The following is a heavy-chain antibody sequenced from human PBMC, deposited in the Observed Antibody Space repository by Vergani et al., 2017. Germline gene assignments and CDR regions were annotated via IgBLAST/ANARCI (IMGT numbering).Heavy chain of an antibody. CDR3: ARVDMGYYDSSGTFDY. D-gene: IGHD3-22*01. CDR1: GGSFSGYY. J-gene: IGHJ4*02. Sequence: QVQLQQWGAGLLKPSETLSLTCAVYGGSFSGYYWSWIRQPPGKGLEWIGEINHSGSTNYNPSLKSRVTISVDTSKNQFSLKLSSVTAADTAVYYCARVDMGYYDSSGTFDYSGQGTLVTVSS. CDR2: INHSGST. V-gene: IGHV4-34*01.